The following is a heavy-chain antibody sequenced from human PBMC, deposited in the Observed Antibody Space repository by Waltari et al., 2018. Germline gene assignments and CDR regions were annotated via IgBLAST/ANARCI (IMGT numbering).Heavy chain of an antibody. V-gene: IGHV4-61*09. D-gene: IGHD3-9*01. Sequence: LSCTVSGGSISSGSVYWTWIRQPAGKGLEWVGHIFTSGSTKYNPSLKSRVSVSLDTSENQFSLRLSSVTAADTAVYYCARDEARYYDIMTGGGYYGLDVWGQGTTVTVSS. J-gene: IGHJ6*02. CDR2: IFTSGST. CDR1: GGSISSGSVY. CDR3: ARDEARYYDIMTGGGYYGLDV.